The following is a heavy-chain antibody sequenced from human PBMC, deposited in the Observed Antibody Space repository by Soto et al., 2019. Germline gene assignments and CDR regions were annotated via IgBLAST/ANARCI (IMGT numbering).Heavy chain of an antibody. J-gene: IGHJ6*02. CDR1: GGSISNGDYY. V-gene: IGHV4-30-4*01. CDR2: IYYSGST. CDR3: ASSYSSRGTVTYGMDV. Sequence: SETLSLTCTVSGGSISNGDYYWSWIRQPPGKGLEWIAYIYYSGSTYYTPSLKSRVTISVDTSKDQFSLKLSSVTAADTAVYYCASSYSSRGTVTYGMDVWGQGTTVTVS. D-gene: IGHD6-19*01.